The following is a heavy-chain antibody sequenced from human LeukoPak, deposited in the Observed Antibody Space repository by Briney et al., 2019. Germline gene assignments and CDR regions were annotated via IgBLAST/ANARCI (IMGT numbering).Heavy chain of an antibody. J-gene: IGHJ4*02. V-gene: IGHV3-21*04. CDR1: GFTFSSYS. CDR3: AYQFGSDY. Sequence: PGGSLRLSCAASGFTFSSYSMNWVRQAPGKGLEWVSSISSSSSYIYCADSVKGRFTISRDNSKNTLYLQMNSLRAEDTAVYYCAYQFGSDYWGQGTLVTVSS. CDR2: ISSSSSYI. D-gene: IGHD3-10*01.